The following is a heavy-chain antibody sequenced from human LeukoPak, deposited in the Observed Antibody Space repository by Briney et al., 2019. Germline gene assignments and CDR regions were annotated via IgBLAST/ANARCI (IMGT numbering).Heavy chain of an antibody. CDR1: GFTFSNYP. D-gene: IGHD4-17*01. Sequence: PGGSLRLSCAASGFTFSNYPMHWVRQAPGKGLEYVSAITTNGGNTYYASSVQGRFTISRDNSKNTLYLQMGSLRPEDMAVYYCAKDLSPLLGDYGDYFDYWGQGTLVTVSS. CDR3: AKDLSPLLGDYGDYFDY. J-gene: IGHJ4*02. CDR2: ITTNGGNT. V-gene: IGHV3-64*01.